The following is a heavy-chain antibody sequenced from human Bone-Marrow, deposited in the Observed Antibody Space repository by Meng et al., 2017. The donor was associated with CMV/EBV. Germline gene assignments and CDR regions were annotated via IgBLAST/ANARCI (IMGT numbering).Heavy chain of an antibody. CDR2: IDGSGAYT. Sequence: GESLKISCAASGFTFSSYEMNWVRQAPGRGLEWVSAIDGSGAYTYYTDSVRGRFTISRDNSKNTLYVQMNSLRAEDTAIYYCAKHGYGSGPSYFDFWGPGTLVTFSS. CDR3: AKHGYGSGPSYFDF. V-gene: IGHV3-23*01. D-gene: IGHD6-19*01. CDR1: GFTFSSYE. J-gene: IGHJ4*02.